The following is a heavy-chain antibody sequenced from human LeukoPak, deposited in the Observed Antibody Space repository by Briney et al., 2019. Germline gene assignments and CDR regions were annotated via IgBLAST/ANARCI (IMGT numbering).Heavy chain of an antibody. CDR1: GYTFTSYA. CDR3: ARDQLWLVQPRSANLNFDY. J-gene: IGHJ4*02. CDR2: ISVYNGNT. V-gene: IGHV1-18*01. Sequence: AASVKVSCKASGYTFTSYAISWVRQAPGQGLEWMGWISVYNGNTNFAQKLQGRVTMTADTSTSTAYMELRSLRSDDTAVYYCARDQLWLVQPRSANLNFDYWGQGTLVTVSS. D-gene: IGHD6-19*01.